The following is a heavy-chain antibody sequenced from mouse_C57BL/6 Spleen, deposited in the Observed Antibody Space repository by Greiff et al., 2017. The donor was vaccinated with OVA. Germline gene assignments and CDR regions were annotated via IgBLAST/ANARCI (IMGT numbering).Heavy chain of an antibody. V-gene: IGHV1-19*01. CDR1: GYTFTDYY. D-gene: IGHD1-1*01. CDR3: ARTHYGSSYGFAY. CDR2: INPYNGGT. J-gene: IGHJ3*01. Sequence: VQLQQSGPVLVKPGASVKMSCKASGYTFTDYYMNWVKQSHGKSLEWIGVINPYNGGTSYNQKFKGKATLTVDKSSSTAYMELNNLTSEDSAVYYCARTHYGSSYGFAYWGQGTLVTVSA.